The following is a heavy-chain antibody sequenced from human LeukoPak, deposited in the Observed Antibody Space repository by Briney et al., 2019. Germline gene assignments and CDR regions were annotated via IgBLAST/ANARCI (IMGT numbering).Heavy chain of an antibody. CDR1: GFTFSSYG. Sequence: GGSLRLSCGASGFTFSSYGMHWVRQAPGKGLEWVAFNRYDGSNTDSVKGRFTISRDNSKNTLYLQMNSLRADDTAVYYCAKEIWPTVTTPGRTYFDYWGQGTLVTVSS. CDR2: NRYDGSNT. CDR3: AKEIWPTVTTPGRTYFDY. D-gene: IGHD4-17*01. V-gene: IGHV3-30*02. J-gene: IGHJ4*02.